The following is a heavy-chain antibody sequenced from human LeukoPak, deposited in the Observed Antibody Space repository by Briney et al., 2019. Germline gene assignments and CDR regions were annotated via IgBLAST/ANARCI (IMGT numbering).Heavy chain of an antibody. J-gene: IGHJ4*02. CDR2: INHSGST. D-gene: IGHD6-19*01. CDR1: GGSFSGYY. V-gene: IGHV4-34*01. Sequence: SEILSLTCAAYGGSFSGYYWSWIRQPPGKGLEWIGEINHSGSTNYNPSLKSRVTISVDTSKNQFSLKLSSVTAADTAVYYCARAGYSSGWIDYWGQGTLVTVSS. CDR3: ARAGYSSGWIDY.